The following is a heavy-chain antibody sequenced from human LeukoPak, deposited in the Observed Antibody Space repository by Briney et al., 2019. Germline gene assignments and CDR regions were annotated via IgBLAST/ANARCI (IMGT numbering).Heavy chain of an antibody. J-gene: IGHJ4*02. CDR1: GPSFSFYA. CDR3: AKDFVRYNIQFDY. V-gene: IGHV3-23*01. CDR2: ISGGGAGT. D-gene: IGHD1-1*01. Sequence: GGSLRLSCAAPGPSFSFYAMSWVRQAPGKGLEWVSSISGGGAGTYYADSVRGRFTISRDNSKNTLYLQMNSLRAEDTALYYCAKDFVRYNIQFDYWGQGALVIVSS.